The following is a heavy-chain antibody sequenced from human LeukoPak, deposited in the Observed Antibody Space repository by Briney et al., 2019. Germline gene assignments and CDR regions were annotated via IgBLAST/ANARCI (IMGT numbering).Heavy chain of an antibody. CDR3: ARDRGYSGYDPSRYFDY. V-gene: IGHV1-69*05. D-gene: IGHD5-12*01. J-gene: IGHJ4*02. Sequence: ASVPVSCPASGGTLTSYAIRWVRPAPGQGLEWMGGIIPIFGTANYAQKFQGRVTITTDESTSTAYMELSSLRSEDTAVYYCARDRGYSGYDPSRYFDYWGQGTLVTVSS. CDR1: GGTLTSYA. CDR2: IIPIFGTA.